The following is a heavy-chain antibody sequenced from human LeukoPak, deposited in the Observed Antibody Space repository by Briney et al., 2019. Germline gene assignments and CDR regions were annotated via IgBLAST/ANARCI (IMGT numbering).Heavy chain of an antibody. CDR2: IRYDGSNK. Sequence: GGSLRLSCAASGFTFSSYGMHWVRQAPGKGLEWVAFIRYDGSNKYYADSVKARFTLSRDNSKNTMYLQMNTLRAEDTAVYYCATGYSSGWYGRLDYWGQGALVTVSS. J-gene: IGHJ4*02. CDR3: ATGYSSGWYGRLDY. V-gene: IGHV3-30*02. D-gene: IGHD6-19*01. CDR1: GFTFSSYG.